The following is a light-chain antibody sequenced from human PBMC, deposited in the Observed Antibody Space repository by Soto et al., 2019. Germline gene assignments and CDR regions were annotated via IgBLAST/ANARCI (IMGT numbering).Light chain of an antibody. J-gene: IGKJ1*01. CDR2: GAS. Sequence: EVVMTQSPATLSVSPGESATLSCRASQSISSSKLAWYQQKPGQAPRLLIYGASNWATGIPARFSGSGSGTEFPLTISSLQSEDFAVYYCQQYDYWPRTFGQGTKVEIK. CDR1: QSISSS. V-gene: IGKV3-15*01. CDR3: QQYDYWPRT.